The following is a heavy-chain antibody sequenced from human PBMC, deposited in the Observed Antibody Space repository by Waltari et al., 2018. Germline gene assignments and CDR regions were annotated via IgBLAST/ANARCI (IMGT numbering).Heavy chain of an antibody. CDR2: IKPDGSDV. V-gene: IGHV3-7*01. CDR1: GFTFSSSR. Sequence: VQLVESGGGLVQPGGSLILSCAASGFTFSSSRMNWVRQAPGRGLVWVAKIKPDGSDVYCVDTVKRRFTMSRDKAKNSLYLQMNSLRAEDTAVYYGARDEGIRTGDYWGQEALVTVSS. J-gene: IGHJ4*02. D-gene: IGHD1-20*01. CDR3: ARDEGIRTGDY.